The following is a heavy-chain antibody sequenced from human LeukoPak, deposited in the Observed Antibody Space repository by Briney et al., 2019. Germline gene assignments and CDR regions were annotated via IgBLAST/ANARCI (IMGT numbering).Heavy chain of an antibody. J-gene: IGHJ4*02. D-gene: IGHD6-13*01. Sequence: PSETLSLTCTVSGGSISSYYSSWIRQPAGKGLEWIGRIYTSGSTNYNPSLKSRVTMSVDTSKNQFSLKLSSVTAADTAVYYCARESIAAAGSYLFDYWGQGTLVTVSS. CDR3: ARESIAAAGSYLFDY. V-gene: IGHV4-4*07. CDR2: IYTSGST. CDR1: GGSISSYY.